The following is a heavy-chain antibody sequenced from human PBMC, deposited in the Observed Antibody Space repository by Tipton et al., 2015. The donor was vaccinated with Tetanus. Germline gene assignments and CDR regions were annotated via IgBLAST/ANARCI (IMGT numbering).Heavy chain of an antibody. CDR1: GGSFSNYY. Sequence: LRLSCAVYGGSFSNYYLTWIRQPPGQGLEWIGEIHPSGITNYNPSLINRVTTSVDTSKNQFSLNLSSVTAADTAVYYCARGPTATSDYWGQGTLVTVSS. CDR3: ARGPTATSDY. CDR2: IHPSGIT. J-gene: IGHJ4*02. D-gene: IGHD4-17*01. V-gene: IGHV4-34*01.